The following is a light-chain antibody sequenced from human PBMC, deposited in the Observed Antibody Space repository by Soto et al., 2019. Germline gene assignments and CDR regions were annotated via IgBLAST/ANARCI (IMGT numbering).Light chain of an antibody. CDR1: YSNIGSNF. Sequence: QSVLTQSSSVSAAAGQKVSISCSGSYSNIGSNFVSWYQHFPGSAPKLVIYDNSQRPSGIPDRFSGSKSGSSATLGITGLQTGDEADYYCGTWDSSLSGVVFGGGTKLTVL. J-gene: IGLJ2*01. V-gene: IGLV1-51*01. CDR3: GTWDSSLSGVV. CDR2: DNS.